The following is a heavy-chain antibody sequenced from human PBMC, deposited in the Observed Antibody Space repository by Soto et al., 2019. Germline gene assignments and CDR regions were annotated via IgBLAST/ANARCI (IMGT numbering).Heavy chain of an antibody. CDR1: GGSISSRNRY. Sequence: SETLSLTCTVSGGSISSRNRYWGWLRHPPGRGLEWIGSTYESGSSDYNPSLKSRVTMSVDMSKNQFSLKINSVTAADTAMYFCARHGDTGSLRTWFDLWGQGTLVTVPQ. CDR2: TYESGSS. CDR3: ARHGDTGSLRTWFDL. V-gene: IGHV4-39*01. J-gene: IGHJ5*02. D-gene: IGHD1-26*01.